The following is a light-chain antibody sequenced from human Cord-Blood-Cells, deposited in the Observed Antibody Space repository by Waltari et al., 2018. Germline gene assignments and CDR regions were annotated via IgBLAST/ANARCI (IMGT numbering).Light chain of an antibody. V-gene: IGLV2-23*01. CDR2: EGS. CDR1: SSDVGSYNL. Sequence: QSALTQPASVSGSPGQSITISCTGTSSDVGSYNLVSWYQPHPGKAPNLMIYEGSKRPSGVSNRFSGSKSGNTASLTISGLQAEDEADYYCCSYAGSSTYVVFGGGTKLTVL. CDR3: CSYAGSSTYVV. J-gene: IGLJ2*01.